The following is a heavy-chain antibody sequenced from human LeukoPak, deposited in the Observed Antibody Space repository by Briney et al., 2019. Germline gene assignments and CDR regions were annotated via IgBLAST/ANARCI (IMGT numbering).Heavy chain of an antibody. CDR1: GFTFSAHF. J-gene: IGHJ4*02. CDR2: IKQDVSEI. CDR3: ARELAAAVDY. Sequence: PGGSLRLSCSASGFTFSAHFMSWVRQAPGKGLEWVANIKQDVSEINYADSVEGRFTISRDNAKNSLYLQMNSLRAEDTAVYYCARELAAAVDYWGQGTLVTVSS. D-gene: IGHD6-13*01. V-gene: IGHV3-7*01.